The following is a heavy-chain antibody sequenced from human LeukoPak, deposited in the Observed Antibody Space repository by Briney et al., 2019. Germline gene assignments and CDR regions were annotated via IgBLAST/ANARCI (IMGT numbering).Heavy chain of an antibody. CDR3: AAVASSWGNAFDI. Sequence: GGSLRLSCAASGFTFSSYAMHWVRQAPGKGLEWVAVISYDGSNKYYADSVKGRFTISRDNSKNTLYLQMNSLRAEDTAVYYCAAVASSWGNAFDIWGQGTMVTVSS. CDR1: GFTFSSYA. V-gene: IGHV3-30*04. D-gene: IGHD7-27*01. J-gene: IGHJ3*02. CDR2: ISYDGSNK.